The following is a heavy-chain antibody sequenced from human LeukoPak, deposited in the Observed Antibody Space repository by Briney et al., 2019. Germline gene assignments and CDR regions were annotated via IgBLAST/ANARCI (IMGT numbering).Heavy chain of an antibody. Sequence: SETLSLTCTVSGVSISGFYWNWIRQPPRKGLEWVGHSRTGGSISSNPSLNSRVAFSMDTSKNQVSLRLNSVTATDTAVYYCARRRGGFGEGEFDYWGQGIPVTVST. CDR1: GVSISGFY. CDR2: SRTGGSI. CDR3: ARRRGGFGEGEFDY. J-gene: IGHJ4*02. D-gene: IGHD3-10*01. V-gene: IGHV4-4*08.